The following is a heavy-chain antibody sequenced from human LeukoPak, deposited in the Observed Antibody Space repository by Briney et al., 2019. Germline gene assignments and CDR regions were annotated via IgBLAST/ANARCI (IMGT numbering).Heavy chain of an antibody. CDR2: ISSSSSYI. Sequence: GGSLRLSCAASGFTFSSYAMSWVRQAPGKGLEWVSSISSSSSYIYYADSVKGRFTISRDNAKNSLYLQMNSLRAEDTAVYYCASGIVVVPAADQFDYWGQGTLVTVSS. D-gene: IGHD2-2*01. V-gene: IGHV3-21*01. J-gene: IGHJ4*02. CDR3: ASGIVVVPAADQFDY. CDR1: GFTFSSYA.